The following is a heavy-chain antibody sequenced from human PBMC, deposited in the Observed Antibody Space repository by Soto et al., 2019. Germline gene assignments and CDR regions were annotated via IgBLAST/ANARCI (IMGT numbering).Heavy chain of an antibody. CDR1: GGSISSYY. CDR3: ARDSDVLRYKGYFDY. Sequence: KSSETLSLTCTVSGGSISSYYWSWIRQPPGKGLEWIGYIYYSGSTNYNPSLKSRVTISVDTSKNQFSLKLSPVTAADTAVYYCARDSDVLRYKGYFDYWGQGTLVTVSS. D-gene: IGHD3-9*01. V-gene: IGHV4-59*01. J-gene: IGHJ4*02. CDR2: IYYSGST.